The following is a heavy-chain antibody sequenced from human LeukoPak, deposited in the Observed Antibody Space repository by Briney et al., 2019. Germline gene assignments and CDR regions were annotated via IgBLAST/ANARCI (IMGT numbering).Heavy chain of an antibody. CDR3: ARGDYYDSSGYYNYFDY. V-gene: IGHV4-31*03. Sequence: KPSETLSLTCTVSGGSISSGGYYWSWIRQHPGKGLEWIGYVYYSGSTYYNPSLKSRVTISVDTSKNQFSLKLSSVTAADTAVYYCARGDYYDSSGYYNYFDYWGQGTLVTVSS. J-gene: IGHJ4*02. CDR2: VYYSGST. CDR1: GGSISSGGYY. D-gene: IGHD3-22*01.